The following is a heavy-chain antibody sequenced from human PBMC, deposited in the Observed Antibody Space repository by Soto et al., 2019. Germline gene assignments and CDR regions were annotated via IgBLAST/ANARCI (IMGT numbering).Heavy chain of an antibody. CDR1: GGSIRSGGYY. V-gene: IGHV4-31*03. J-gene: IGHJ3*02. D-gene: IGHD1-26*01. Sequence: QVQLQESGPGLVKPSQTLSLTCSVSGGSIRSGGYYWSWIRQHPGRGLEWIGYIYYSGSTYHNPSHKSRVTISVDTSKNQFSLKLTSVTAADTAVYYCARYLLSGSYPSAFDIWGQGTMVTVSS. CDR3: ARYLLSGSYPSAFDI. CDR2: IYYSGST.